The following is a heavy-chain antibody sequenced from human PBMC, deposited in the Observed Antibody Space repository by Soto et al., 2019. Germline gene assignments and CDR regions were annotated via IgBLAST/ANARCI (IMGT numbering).Heavy chain of an antibody. D-gene: IGHD2-15*01. CDR1: GGTFSTYT. CDR3: ARDYGHDCSGGNCYFYF. V-gene: IGHV1-69*13. CDR2: IIPIFGTA. Sequence: GASVKVSCKASGGTFSTYTINWVRQAPGQGLEWIGGIIPIFGTANYAQKFQGRVTITADESTSTAHMELSSLRSEDTAVYYCARDYGHDCSGGNCYFYFWGQGTLVTVSS. J-gene: IGHJ4*02.